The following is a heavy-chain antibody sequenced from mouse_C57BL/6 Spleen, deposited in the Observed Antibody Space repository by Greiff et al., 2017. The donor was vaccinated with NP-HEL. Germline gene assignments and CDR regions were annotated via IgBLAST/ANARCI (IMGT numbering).Heavy chain of an antibody. CDR3: TRSNYGSSHDY. V-gene: IGHV1-15*01. Sequence: QVQLQQSGAELVRPGASVTLSCKASGYTFTDYEMHWVKQTPVHGLEWIGAIDPETGGTAYNQKFKGKAILTADKSSSTAYMELRSLTSEDSAVYYCTRSNYGSSHDYWGQGTTLTVSS. D-gene: IGHD1-1*01. CDR2: IDPETGGT. J-gene: IGHJ2*01. CDR1: GYTFTDYE.